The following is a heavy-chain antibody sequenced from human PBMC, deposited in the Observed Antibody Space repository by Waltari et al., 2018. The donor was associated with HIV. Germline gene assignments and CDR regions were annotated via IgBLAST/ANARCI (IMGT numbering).Heavy chain of an antibody. V-gene: IGHV1-8*01. CDR2: MNPNTGKP. CDR3: AREKSDWFRSFDN. D-gene: IGHD3-9*01. J-gene: IGHJ4*02. Sequence: QVQLVQSGAEVKKPGASVKVSCKVSGYTFTIYDINWVRHAPGQGLEWMGWMNPNTGKPGYAQKFQGRGTMTRNTSINTAYLELENLKSEDTAVYFCAREKSDWFRSFDNWGQGTLVTVSS. CDR1: GYTFTIYD.